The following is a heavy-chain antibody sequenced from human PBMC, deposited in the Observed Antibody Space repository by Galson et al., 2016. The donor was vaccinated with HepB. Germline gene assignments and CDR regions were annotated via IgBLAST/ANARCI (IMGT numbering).Heavy chain of an antibody. V-gene: IGHV3-7*03. CDR1: GFTFSRFW. J-gene: IGHJ1*01. CDR2: IKEDGSKT. Sequence: SLRLSCAASGFTFSRFWMNWVRQAPGKGLEWVASIKEDGSKTSYVDSVKGRFTISRDNVENSLYLQMNSLRAEDTAVYYCARYGDDAGLNFQHWGQGTLVTVSS. D-gene: IGHD4-17*01. CDR3: ARYGDDAGLNFQH.